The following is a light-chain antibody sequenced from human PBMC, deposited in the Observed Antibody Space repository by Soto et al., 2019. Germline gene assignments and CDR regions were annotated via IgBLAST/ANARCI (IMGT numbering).Light chain of an antibody. J-gene: IGKJ4*01. CDR3: QQYNNWPLT. V-gene: IGKV3-15*01. CDR1: QSVTST. Sequence: EIVMTQSPTTVSVSPGERATLSCRASQSVTSTLAWYQQKPGQTPRLLIYDASTRATGIPARFSGSGSGTEFTLTISSLQSEDFAVYYCQQYNNWPLTFCGGTKVDIK. CDR2: DAS.